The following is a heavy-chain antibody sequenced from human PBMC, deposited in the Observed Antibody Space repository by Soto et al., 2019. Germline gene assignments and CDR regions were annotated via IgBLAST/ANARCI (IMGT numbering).Heavy chain of an antibody. CDR3: ASRPVVEVAQYGNWFDP. Sequence: QVHLVQSGAEMKKPGSSVKVSCKASGGTFSSYPINWVRQAPGQGLEWMGGIIPFFGTTHSAQKFQGRLTIPADETTGTTYKELSSLGTEDTAGYYCASRPVVEVAQYGNWFDPWGQGTLVTVSS. D-gene: IGHD2-21*01. CDR2: IIPFFGTT. J-gene: IGHJ5*02. CDR1: GGTFSSYP. V-gene: IGHV1-69*01.